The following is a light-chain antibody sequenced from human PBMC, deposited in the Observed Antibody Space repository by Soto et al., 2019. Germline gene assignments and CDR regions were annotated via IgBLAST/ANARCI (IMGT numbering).Light chain of an antibody. CDR2: AAS. V-gene: IGKV1-9*01. J-gene: IGKJ2*01. Sequence: DIQLTQSPSFLSASVGDRVTITCRASQASSYSLAWYQHNPGKAPKLLIYAASTLQNGVPSSFSGSGSGTEFTLTISSLQPEDFATYYCQHLNDYRYTFGQGTKVEIK. CDR3: QHLNDYRYT. CDR1: QASSYS.